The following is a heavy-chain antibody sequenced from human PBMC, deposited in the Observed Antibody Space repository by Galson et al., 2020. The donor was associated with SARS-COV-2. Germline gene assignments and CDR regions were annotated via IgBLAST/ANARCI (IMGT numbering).Heavy chain of an antibody. CDR3: ARESDYYDSSGYYDWFDP. D-gene: IGHD3-22*01. J-gene: IGHJ5*02. Sequence: SETLSLTCTVSGGSISSYYWSWIRQPPGKGLEWIGYIYYSGSTNYNPSLKSRVTISVDTSKNQFSLKLSSVTAADTAVYYCARESDYYDSSGYYDWFDPWGQGTLVTVSS. CDR1: GGSISSYY. V-gene: IGHV4-59*13. CDR2: IYYSGST.